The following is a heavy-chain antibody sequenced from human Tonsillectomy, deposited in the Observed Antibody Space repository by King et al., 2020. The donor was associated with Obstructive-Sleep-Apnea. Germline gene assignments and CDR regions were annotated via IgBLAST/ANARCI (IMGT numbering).Heavy chain of an antibody. CDR3: ARGDTLVRGVYGS. D-gene: IGHD3-10*01. J-gene: IGHJ5*02. CDR2: MNPNSGNT. V-gene: IGHV1-8*01. Sequence: QLVQSGAEVKKPGASVKVSCKASGYTFTSDDINWVRQATGQGLEWMGWMNPNSGNTGYSQKFQGRVTMTSNTSISTAYMELSSLKSEDTAVYYCARGDTLVRGVYGSWGQGTLVAVSS. CDR1: GYTFTSDD.